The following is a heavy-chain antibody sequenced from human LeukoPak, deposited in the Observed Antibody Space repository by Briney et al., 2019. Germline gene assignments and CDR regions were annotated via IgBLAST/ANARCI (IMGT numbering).Heavy chain of an antibody. J-gene: IGHJ4*02. CDR1: GFTFSSYA. CDR3: AKTTPYSSSPYYFDY. V-gene: IGHV3-23*01. Sequence: GGSLRLSCAASGFTFSSYAMTWVRQAPGKGLEWVSAISGNGDSTYYADSVKGRFTISRDNSKNTLLLQMNSLRAEDTALYYCAKTTPYSSSPYYFDYGGEGTLVTVSS. CDR2: ISGNGDST. D-gene: IGHD6-13*01.